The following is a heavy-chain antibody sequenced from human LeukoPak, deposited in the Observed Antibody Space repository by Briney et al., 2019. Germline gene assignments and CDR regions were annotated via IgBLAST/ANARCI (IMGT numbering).Heavy chain of an antibody. CDR1: GGSFSGYY. Sequence: ETLSLTRAVYGGSFSGYYWSWIRQPPGKGLEWVSSIFPSGGEIHYADSVRGRFTISRDNSKSTLSLQMNSLRAEDTAIYYCATYRQVLLPFESWGQGTLVTVSS. V-gene: IGHV3-23*01. CDR2: IFPSGGEI. CDR3: ATYRQVLLPFES. J-gene: IGHJ4*02. D-gene: IGHD5-18*01.